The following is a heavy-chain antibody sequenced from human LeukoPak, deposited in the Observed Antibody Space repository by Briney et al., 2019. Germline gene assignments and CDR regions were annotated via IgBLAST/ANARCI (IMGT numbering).Heavy chain of an antibody. Sequence: QPGRSLRLSCAASGFTFSSYAMHWVRQAPGKGLEWVAVISYDGSNKYYADPVKGRFTISRDNSKNTLYLQMNSLRAEDTAVYYCARDQTVTTERYDYYYYYGMDVWGQGTTVTVSS. CDR1: GFTFSSYA. J-gene: IGHJ6*02. CDR3: ARDQTVTTERYDYYYYYGMDV. V-gene: IGHV3-30-3*01. D-gene: IGHD4-11*01. CDR2: ISYDGSNK.